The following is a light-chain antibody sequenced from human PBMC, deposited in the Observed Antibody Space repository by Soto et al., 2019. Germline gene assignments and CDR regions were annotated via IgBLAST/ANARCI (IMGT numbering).Light chain of an antibody. V-gene: IGLV1-44*01. Sequence: QSVLTQPPSASGTPGQRVTISCSGSNSNIGSNTVNWYQQFPGAAPKLLVYSSNLRPSGVPDRFSGSKSGTSASLAITGLQAEDEADYYCQAYDYSLTASVFGGGTKVTVL. CDR3: QAYDYSLTASV. CDR1: NSNIGSNT. J-gene: IGLJ3*02. CDR2: SSN.